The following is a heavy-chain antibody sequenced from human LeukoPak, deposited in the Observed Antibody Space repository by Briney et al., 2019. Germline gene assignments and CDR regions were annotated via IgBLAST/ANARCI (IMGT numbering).Heavy chain of an antibody. CDR3: ARALYYDFWSGYRDYYYYYMDV. J-gene: IGHJ6*03. Sequence: GGSLRLSCAASGFTFSSYSMNWVRQAPGKGLEWVSYISSSSTIYYADSVKGRFTISRDNAKNSLYLQMNSLRAEDTAVYYCARALYYDFWSGYRDYYYYYMDVWGKGTTVTVSS. CDR2: ISSSSTI. D-gene: IGHD3-3*01. CDR1: GFTFSSYS. V-gene: IGHV3-48*01.